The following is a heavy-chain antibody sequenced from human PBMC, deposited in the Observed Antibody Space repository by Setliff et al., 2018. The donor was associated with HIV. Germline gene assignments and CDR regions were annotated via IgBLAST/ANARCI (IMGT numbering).Heavy chain of an antibody. Sequence: SETLSLTCAVYGGSFSGYYWSWIRQPPGKGLEWLGEIDHTGSTNYNLSLKSRITMSADPSKNQFSLKVRSVIAADTALYYCARGRNYGSPYFYYMDVWATGTTATVSS. V-gene: IGHV4-34*01. CDR3: ARGRNYGSPYFYYMDV. CDR1: GGSFSGYY. J-gene: IGHJ6*03. D-gene: IGHD3-10*01. CDR2: IDHTGST.